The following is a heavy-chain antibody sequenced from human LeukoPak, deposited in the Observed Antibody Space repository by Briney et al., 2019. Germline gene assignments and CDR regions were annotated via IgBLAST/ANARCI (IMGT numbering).Heavy chain of an antibody. V-gene: IGHV3-21*01. Sequence: AGGSLRLSCAASGLTFSSYSMNWVRQAPGKGLEWVSSISSSSSYIYYADSVKGRFTISRDNAKNSLYLQMNSLRAEDTAVYYCARAANYWGSIGDAFDIWGQGTMVTVSS. CDR3: ARAANYWGSIGDAFDI. CDR2: ISSSSSYI. CDR1: GLTFSSYS. D-gene: IGHD2-8*02. J-gene: IGHJ3*02.